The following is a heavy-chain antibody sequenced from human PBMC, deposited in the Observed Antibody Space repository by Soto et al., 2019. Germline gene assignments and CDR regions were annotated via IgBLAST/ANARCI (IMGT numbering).Heavy chain of an antibody. CDR2: ISTSSSYR. CDR1: GFTFSDYY. V-gene: IGHV3-11*05. Sequence: QVQLVESGGGLVKPGGSLRLSCAASGFTFSDYYMSWIRQAPGKGLEWLSYISTSSSYRNYADSVKGRFTLSRDNAKNSLYLKMNGLRVEDTAVYYCAREGPGTSTWYVDSWGQGTLVTVSS. D-gene: IGHD6-13*01. CDR3: AREGPGTSTWYVDS. J-gene: IGHJ4*02.